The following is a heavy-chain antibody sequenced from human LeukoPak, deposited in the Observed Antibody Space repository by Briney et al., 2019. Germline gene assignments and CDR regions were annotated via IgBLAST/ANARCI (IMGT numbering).Heavy chain of an antibody. CDR2: INHSGST. CDR3: ARGLQKCPGYSSSLDY. CDR1: GGSFSGYY. Sequence: SETLSLTCAVYGGSFSGYYWSWIRQPPGKGLEWIGEINHSGSTNYNPSLKSRVTISVDTSKNQFSLKLSSVTAADTAVYYCARGLQKCPGYSSSLDYWGQGTLVTVSS. V-gene: IGHV4-34*01. J-gene: IGHJ4*02. D-gene: IGHD6-13*01.